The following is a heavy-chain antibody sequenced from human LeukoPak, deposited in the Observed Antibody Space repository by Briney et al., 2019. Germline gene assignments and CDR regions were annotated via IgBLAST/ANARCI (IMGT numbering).Heavy chain of an antibody. Sequence: GGSLRLSCAASGFTFSSYAMHWVRQAPGKGLEWVAVIWYDGSNKYYADSVKGRFTISRDNSKNTLYLQMNSLRAEDTAVYYCARDHRPGSSGYYHDYWGQGTLVTVSS. D-gene: IGHD3-22*01. CDR2: IWYDGSNK. J-gene: IGHJ4*02. V-gene: IGHV3-33*08. CDR3: ARDHRPGSSGYYHDY. CDR1: GFTFSSYA.